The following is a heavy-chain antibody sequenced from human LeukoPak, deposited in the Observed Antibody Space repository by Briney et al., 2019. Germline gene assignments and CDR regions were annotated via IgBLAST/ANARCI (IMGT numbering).Heavy chain of an antibody. CDR1: GGSFSGYY. D-gene: IGHD6-6*01. CDR2: VNHSGST. CDR3: ARHRWHSGYSSSPNRAPWFDY. Sequence: SETLSLTCAVYGGSFSGYYWSWIRQPPGKGLEWIGEVNHSGSTYYNPSLKSRVTISVDTSKNQFSLKLSSVTAADTAVYYCARHRWHSGYSSSPNRAPWFDYWGQGTLVTVSS. V-gene: IGHV4-34*01. J-gene: IGHJ4*02.